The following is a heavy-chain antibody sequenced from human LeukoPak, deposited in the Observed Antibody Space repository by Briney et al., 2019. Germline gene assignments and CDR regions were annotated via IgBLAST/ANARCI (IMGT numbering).Heavy chain of an antibody. CDR3: AKDLKSMVRGACMDA. Sequence: AGRSLRLSCAASGFTFSSYGMHWVRQAPGKGLEWVAVITYDGYYKYYADSVKGRFTISSDNSKNTLFLQMNSLRAEDTAVYYCAKDLKSMVRGACMDAWGQGTTVTVSS. J-gene: IGHJ6*02. V-gene: IGHV3-30*18. CDR2: ITYDGYYK. CDR1: GFTFSSYG. D-gene: IGHD3-10*01.